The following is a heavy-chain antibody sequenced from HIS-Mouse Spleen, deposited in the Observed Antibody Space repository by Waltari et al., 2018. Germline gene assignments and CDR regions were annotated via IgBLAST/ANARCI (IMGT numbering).Heavy chain of an antibody. CDR2: ISWDGGST. J-gene: IGHJ3*02. CDR3: ARYGPDAFDI. Sequence: EVQLVESGGVVVQPGGSLILSCAASGFTFDDYAMHWVRQAPGKGLEWVSLISWDGGSTYYADSVKGRFTISRDNSKNSLYLQMNSLRAEDTALYYCARYGPDAFDIWGQGTMVTVSS. D-gene: IGHD4-17*01. CDR1: GFTFDDYA. V-gene: IGHV3-43D*03.